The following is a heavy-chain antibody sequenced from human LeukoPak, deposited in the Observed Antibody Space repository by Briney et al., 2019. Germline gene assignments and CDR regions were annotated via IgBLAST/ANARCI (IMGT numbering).Heavy chain of an antibody. Sequence: PGGSLRLSCAASGFTFSSYAMSWVRQAPGKGLEWIGSLYYSGSTYYNPSLKSRITMSVDTSKNQFSLKLSSVTAADTAVYYCARHGSGYFAHFDLWGQGTLVTVSS. J-gene: IGHJ4*02. CDR3: ARHGSGYFAHFDL. CDR2: LYYSGST. D-gene: IGHD3-22*01. CDR1: GFTFSSYA. V-gene: IGHV4-39*01.